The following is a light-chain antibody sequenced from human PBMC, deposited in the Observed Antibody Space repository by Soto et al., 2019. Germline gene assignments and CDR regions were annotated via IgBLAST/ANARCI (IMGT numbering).Light chain of an antibody. CDR2: WAY. Sequence: DIVRTQSPHSLAVSPGERATINCKPSQTLLHSSNTKSYLAWYQQKPGQPLKLLIHWAYTRESGVPDRLSGSVSETEFTLTISRLQSVDVAVYDGKQDYIPPPLTFGGGTKVEI. CDR1: QTLLHSSNTKSY. CDR3: KQDYIPPPLT. V-gene: IGKV4-1*01. J-gene: IGKJ4*01.